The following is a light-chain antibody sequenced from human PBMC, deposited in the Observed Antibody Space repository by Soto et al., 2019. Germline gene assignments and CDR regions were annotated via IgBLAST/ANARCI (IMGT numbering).Light chain of an antibody. CDR3: APWDDTLNGVV. CDR1: SSNIGSTT. V-gene: IGLV1-44*01. CDR2: NNN. J-gene: IGLJ3*02. Sequence: QSVLTQPPSASGTPGQRVTIACSGSSSNIGSTTVKWYQQLPGTAPKLLIYNNNQRPSGLPDRFSGSKSGTSASLAISGLRSEDEADYYCAPWDDTLNGVVFGGGTKLTVL.